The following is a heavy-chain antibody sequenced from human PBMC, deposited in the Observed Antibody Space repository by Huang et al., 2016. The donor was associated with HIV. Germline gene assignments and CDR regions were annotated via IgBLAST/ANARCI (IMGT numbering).Heavy chain of an antibody. CDR1: GYSFTNYW. J-gene: IGHJ4*02. V-gene: IGHV5-51*03. CDR2: IYPADSDT. CDR3: ARSEVLVTAVPFDH. D-gene: IGHD2-21*02. Sequence: EVQLVQSEAEVKKPGESLKISCRGSGYSFTNYWIGWVRQRPGEVLEWMGVIYPADSDTRYSPSFQGQGTFSADKSTRTAYLQWSSLQASDTAIYYCARSEVLVTAVPFDHWGQGTLVTVSS.